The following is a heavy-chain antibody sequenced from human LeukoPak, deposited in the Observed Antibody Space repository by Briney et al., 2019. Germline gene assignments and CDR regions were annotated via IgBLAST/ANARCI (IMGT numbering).Heavy chain of an antibody. Sequence: GGSLRLSCAASGFTFSSYWMSWVRQAPGKGLEWVANIKQDGSEKYYVDSVKGRFTISGDNAKNSLYLQMNSLRAEDTAVYYCARGGTYYDILTGYYTAWYFDYWGQGTLVTVSS. CDR1: GFTFSSYW. J-gene: IGHJ4*02. D-gene: IGHD3-9*01. V-gene: IGHV3-7*04. CDR2: IKQDGSEK. CDR3: ARGGTYYDILTGYYTAWYFDY.